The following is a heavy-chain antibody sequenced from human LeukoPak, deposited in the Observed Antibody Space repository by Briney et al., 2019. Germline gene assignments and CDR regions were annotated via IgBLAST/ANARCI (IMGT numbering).Heavy chain of an antibody. CDR2: ISWNSGSI. CDR1: GFTFDDYG. V-gene: IGHV3-9*01. Sequence: PGGSLRLSCAASGFTFDDYGIHWVRQAPGKGLEWVSGISWNSGSIGYADSVKGRFTISRDNAKNSLYLQMNSLRAEDTAVYYCAELGITMIGGVWGKGTTVTISS. D-gene: IGHD3-10*02. CDR3: AELGITMIGGV. J-gene: IGHJ6*04.